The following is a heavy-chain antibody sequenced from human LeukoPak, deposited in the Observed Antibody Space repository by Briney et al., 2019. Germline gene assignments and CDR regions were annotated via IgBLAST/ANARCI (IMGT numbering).Heavy chain of an antibody. Sequence: GGSLRLSCAASGVTFSSYSMNWVRQAPGKGLEWVSSISSSSSYIYYADSVKGRFTISRDNAKNSLYLQMNSLRAEDTAVYYCARVLAVAGGYWGQGTLVTVSS. CDR3: ARVLAVAGGY. CDR2: ISSSSSYI. D-gene: IGHD6-19*01. V-gene: IGHV3-21*01. J-gene: IGHJ4*02. CDR1: GVTFSSYS.